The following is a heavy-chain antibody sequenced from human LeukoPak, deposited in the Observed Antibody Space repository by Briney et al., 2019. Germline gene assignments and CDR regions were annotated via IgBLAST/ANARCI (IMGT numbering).Heavy chain of an antibody. CDR3: ARPIAAAGLDY. J-gene: IGHJ4*02. CDR2: ISYDGSNK. V-gene: IGHV3-30-3*01. Sequence: PGGSLRLSCAASGFTFSSYAMHWVRQAPGKGLEWVAVISYDGSNKYYADSVKGRFTISRDNSKNTLYLQMNSLRAEDTAVYYCARPIAAAGLDYWGQGTPVTVSS. D-gene: IGHD6-13*01. CDR1: GFTFSSYA.